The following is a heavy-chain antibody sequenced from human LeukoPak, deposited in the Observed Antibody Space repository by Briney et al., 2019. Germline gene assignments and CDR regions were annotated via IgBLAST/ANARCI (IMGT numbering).Heavy chain of an antibody. D-gene: IGHD6-13*01. CDR1: GFAVSSNY. V-gene: IGHV3-66*01. CDR2: IYSGGST. Sequence: SGGSLRLSCAASGFAVSSNYMSWVRQASGKGLEWVSVIYSGGSTYYADSVKGRFTISRDNSKNTLYLQMNSLRAEDTAVYYCARGFRVAAAGTKGPNWFDPWGQGTLVTVSS. CDR3: ARGFRVAAAGTKGPNWFDP. J-gene: IGHJ5*02.